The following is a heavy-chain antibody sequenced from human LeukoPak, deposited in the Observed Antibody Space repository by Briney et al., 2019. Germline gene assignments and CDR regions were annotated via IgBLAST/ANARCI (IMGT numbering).Heavy chain of an antibody. J-gene: IGHJ4*02. Sequence: PSETLSLTCTVSGDSISSYYWNWIRQPPGKGLEWIGYGHYSGNTKYNPSLNSRVTFSVDTSKNQFSLKLSSVTAADTAVYYCARYRSSSSYFDYWGQGTLVTVSS. CDR3: ARYRSSSSYFDY. CDR2: GHYSGNT. CDR1: GDSISSYY. D-gene: IGHD6-6*01. V-gene: IGHV4-59*01.